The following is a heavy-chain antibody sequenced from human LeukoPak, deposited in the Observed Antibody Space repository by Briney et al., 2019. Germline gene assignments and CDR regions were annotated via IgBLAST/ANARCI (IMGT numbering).Heavy chain of an antibody. Sequence: SETLSLICNVSGYSISSGYYWGWIRQPPGKGLDWIGNIYHTGRTYYNPSLKSRVSISVDTSKNQFSLRLSSVTAADTAMYYCARVGSYGPGVLSYWGQGTLVTVSS. CDR3: ARVGSYGPGVLSY. CDR1: GYSISSGYY. CDR2: IYHTGRT. J-gene: IGHJ4*02. D-gene: IGHD1-26*01. V-gene: IGHV4-38-2*02.